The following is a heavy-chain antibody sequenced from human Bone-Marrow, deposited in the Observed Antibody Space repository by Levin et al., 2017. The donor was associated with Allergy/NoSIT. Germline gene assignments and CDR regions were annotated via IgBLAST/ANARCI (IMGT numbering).Heavy chain of an antibody. CDR3: ARDPNGDYVGAFEF. J-gene: IGHJ3*01. CDR1: EFSLSTYA. CDR2: ITASGIDT. Sequence: AGGSLRLSCAASEFSLSTYAMTWARQAPGKGLEWVSSITASGIDTQYADSVRGRFTISRDNSKNMLYLQMNSLRAEDTARYYCARDPNGDYVGAFEFWGQGTTVTVSS. V-gene: IGHV3-23*01. D-gene: IGHD4-17*01.